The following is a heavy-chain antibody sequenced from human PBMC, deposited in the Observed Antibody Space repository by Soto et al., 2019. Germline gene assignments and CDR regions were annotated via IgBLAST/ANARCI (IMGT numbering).Heavy chain of an antibody. J-gene: IGHJ5*02. V-gene: IGHV1-8*01. CDR2: MNPNSGNT. D-gene: IGHD3-9*01. Sequence: ASVKVSCKASGYTFTSYDINWVRQATGQGLEWMGWMNPNSGNTGYAQKFQGRVTMTRNTSISTAYMELSSLRSEDTAVYYCARVPHLLYYDILTGWISWGQGTLVTVSS. CDR1: GYTFTSYD. CDR3: ARVPHLLYYDILTGWIS.